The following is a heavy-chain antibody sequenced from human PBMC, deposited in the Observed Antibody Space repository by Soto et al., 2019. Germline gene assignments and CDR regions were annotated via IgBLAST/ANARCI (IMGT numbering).Heavy chain of an antibody. D-gene: IGHD1-26*01. CDR1: GFSFSSYA. Sequence: EVQLLESGGGLVQPGGSLRLACTASGFSFSSYAMVWVRQAPGKGLEWVSVISARGGSLYFADSVKGRFSISSDNSKNGLSLELNNLRADDAATYFCAKGSIEDSAAVVHWCQGTLVLVSS. J-gene: IGHJ4*02. CDR2: ISARGGSL. V-gene: IGHV3-23*01. CDR3: AKGSIEDSAAVVH.